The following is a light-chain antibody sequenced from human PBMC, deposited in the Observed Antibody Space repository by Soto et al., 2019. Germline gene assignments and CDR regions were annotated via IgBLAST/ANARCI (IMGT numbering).Light chain of an antibody. J-gene: IGKJ1*01. CDR3: QQRSSWPWT. CDR1: QSVRSS. Sequence: EILLPQSPATLSLSPGERATLSCRASQSVRSSLAWYQQKPGQAPRLLIYDASTRATGIPGRFSGSGSGTDFTLTTSNLEPEDFAVYYCQQRSSWPWTFGQGAKVEIK. CDR2: DAS. V-gene: IGKV3-11*01.